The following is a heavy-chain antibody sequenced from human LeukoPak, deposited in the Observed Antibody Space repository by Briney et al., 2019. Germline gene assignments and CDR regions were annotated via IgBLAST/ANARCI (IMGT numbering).Heavy chain of an antibody. CDR3: ARQWRELQLGY. V-gene: IGHV3-23*01. J-gene: IGHJ4*02. CDR2: ISGSGGST. Sequence: GGSLRLSCAASGFTFSSYAMSWVRQAPGKGLEWVSAISGSGGSTYYADSVKGRFTISRDNSKNSLWLQMNSLRAEDTAVYYCARQWRELQLGYWGQGTLVTVSS. CDR1: GFTFSSYA. D-gene: IGHD1-26*01.